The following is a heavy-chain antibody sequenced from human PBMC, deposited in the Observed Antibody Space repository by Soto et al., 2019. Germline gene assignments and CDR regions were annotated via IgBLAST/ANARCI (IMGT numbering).Heavy chain of an antibody. Sequence: ASVKVSCKASGYTFTGYYMHWVLQAPGQGLEWMGWINPNSGGTNYAQKFQGWVTMTRDTSISTAYMELSRLRSDDTAVYYCARDLRLGSLSPYYYGMDVWGQGTTVTVSS. CDR1: GYTFTGYY. V-gene: IGHV1-2*04. CDR3: ARDLRLGSLSPYYYGMDV. CDR2: INPNSGGT. J-gene: IGHJ6*02. D-gene: IGHD7-27*01.